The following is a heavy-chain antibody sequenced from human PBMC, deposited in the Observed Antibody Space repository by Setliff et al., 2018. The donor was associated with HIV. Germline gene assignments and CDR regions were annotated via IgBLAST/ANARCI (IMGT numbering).Heavy chain of an antibody. CDR1: GGSISSYY. V-gene: IGHV4-59*08. CDR3: ARTLGSGTFRYYFDY. J-gene: IGHJ4*02. CDR2: IYYSGST. Sequence: SETLSLTCTVSGGSISSYYWSWIRQPPGKGLEWIGYIYYSGSTNYNPSLKSRVTISVDTSKNQFSLNLSSVTAADTAVYYCARTLGSGTFRYYFDYWGQGTLVTVSS. D-gene: IGHD3-10*01.